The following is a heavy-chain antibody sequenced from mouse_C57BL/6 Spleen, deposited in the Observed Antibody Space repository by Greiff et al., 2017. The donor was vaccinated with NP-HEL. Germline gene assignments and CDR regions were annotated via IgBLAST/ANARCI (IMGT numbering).Heavy chain of an antibody. V-gene: IGHV1-59*01. CDR3: ARVYYYGSSYFYWYFDV. D-gene: IGHD1-1*01. J-gene: IGHJ1*03. CDR2: IDPSDSYT. Sequence: VQLQQPGAELVRPGTSVKLSCKASGYTFTSYWMHWVKQRPGQGLEWIGVIDPSDSYTNYNQKFKGKATLTVDTSSSTAYMQLSSLTSEDSAVYYCARVYYYGSSYFYWYFDVWGTGTTVTVSS. CDR1: GYTFTSYW.